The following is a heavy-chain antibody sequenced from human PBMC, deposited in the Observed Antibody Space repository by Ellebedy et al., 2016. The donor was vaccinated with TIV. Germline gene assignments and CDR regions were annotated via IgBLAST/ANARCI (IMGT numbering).Heavy chain of an antibody. Sequence: PSETLSLTCTVSGGSITNDYFYWDWIRQPPGKGLEWVGNIYHSGSTYYNPSLKSRVTISVDTSTNHFSLKLSSVTAADAAVYYCARQNGIAMIPIVGAFDIWGRGTLVTVSS. CDR1: GGSITNDYFY. D-gene: IGHD3-22*01. J-gene: IGHJ3*02. CDR2: IYHSGST. CDR3: ARQNGIAMIPIVGAFDI. V-gene: IGHV4-39*01.